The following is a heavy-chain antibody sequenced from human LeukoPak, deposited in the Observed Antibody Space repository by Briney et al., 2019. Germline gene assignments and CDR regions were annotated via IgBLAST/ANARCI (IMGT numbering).Heavy chain of an antibody. V-gene: IGHV1-69*13. CDR2: IIPIFGTA. D-gene: IGHD3-22*01. CDR1: GGTFSSYA. CDR3: ARTAQRYDSSGYYYKEDYFDY. J-gene: IGHJ4*02. Sequence: SVKVSCKASGGTFSSYAISWVRQAPGQGLEWMGGIIPIFGTANYAQKFQGRVTITADESTSTAYMELSSLRSEDTAVYYCARTAQRYDSSGYYYKEDYFDYWGQGTLVTVSS.